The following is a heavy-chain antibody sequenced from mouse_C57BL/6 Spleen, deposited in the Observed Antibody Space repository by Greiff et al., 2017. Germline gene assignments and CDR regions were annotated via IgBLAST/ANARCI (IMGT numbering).Heavy chain of an antibody. J-gene: IGHJ2*01. D-gene: IGHD2-1*01. Sequence: EVKLVESEGGLVQPGSSMKLSCTASGFTFSDYYMAWVRQVPEKGLEWVANINYDGSGTYYPDSLKGRFIISRDNAKNTLYLQMSSLKSEDTATYYCAREVRYFDYWGRGTTLTVSS. CDR3: AREVRYFDY. CDR1: GFTFSDYY. CDR2: INYDGSGT. V-gene: IGHV5-16*01.